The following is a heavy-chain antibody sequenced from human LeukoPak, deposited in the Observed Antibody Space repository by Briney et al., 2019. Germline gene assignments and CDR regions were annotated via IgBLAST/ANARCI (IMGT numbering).Heavy chain of an antibody. CDR2: LYSGGGT. CDR3: ARGYSYSWGY. Sequence: GGSLRLSGAASGFTVSSVYRTWVRQAPGKGLEWVSVLYSGGGTYYADSVKGRFTISRDNSKNTLYLQMNSLRAEDTAVYYCARGYSYSWGYWGQGALVTVSS. CDR1: GFTVSSVY. V-gene: IGHV3-66*01. D-gene: IGHD5-18*01. J-gene: IGHJ4*02.